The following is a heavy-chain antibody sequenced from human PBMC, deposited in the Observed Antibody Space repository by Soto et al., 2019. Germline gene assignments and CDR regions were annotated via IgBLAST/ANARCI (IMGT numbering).Heavy chain of an antibody. CDR1: GYTLTELS. J-gene: IGHJ5*02. Sequence: ASVKVSCKVSGYTLTELSMHWVRQAPGKGLEWMGGFDPEDGETIYAQKFQGRVTMTEDTSTDTAYMELSSLRSEDTAVYYCATGLGYYYGSGSYYRNWFDPWGQGTLVTVSS. D-gene: IGHD3-10*01. CDR3: ATGLGYYYGSGSYYRNWFDP. CDR2: FDPEDGET. V-gene: IGHV1-24*01.